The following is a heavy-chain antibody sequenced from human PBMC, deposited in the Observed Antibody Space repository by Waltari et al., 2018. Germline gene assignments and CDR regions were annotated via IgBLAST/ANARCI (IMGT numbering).Heavy chain of an antibody. D-gene: IGHD5-12*01. CDR2: MSYDGSNK. V-gene: IGHV3-30*02. CDR3: MKDQARG. J-gene: IGHJ4*02. Sequence: QVQLVESGGGVVQPGGSRSLSCAASGFTFSLSGMHWVRQAPGKGLGWVAFMSYDGSNKYYADSVKGRFTISRDNSRNTLYLQMNRLRDEDTAVYYCMKDQARGWGQGTLVTVSS. CDR1: GFTFSLSG.